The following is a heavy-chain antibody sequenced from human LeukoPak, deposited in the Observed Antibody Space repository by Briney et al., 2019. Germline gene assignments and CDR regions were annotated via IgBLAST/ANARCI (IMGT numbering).Heavy chain of an antibody. CDR1: GYTFSSYA. D-gene: IGHD1-26*01. V-gene: IGHV3-23*01. CDR2: ISGSGGST. Sequence: PGGSLRLSCADSGYTFSSYAMRWVRQAPGKGLEWVLAISGSGGSTYYADSVKGRFTISRDNAKNSLFLQMNSLRAEDTAVYYCARINSGRLLGDAFAIWGQRTTVTVSS. J-gene: IGHJ3*02. CDR3: ARINSGRLLGDAFAI.